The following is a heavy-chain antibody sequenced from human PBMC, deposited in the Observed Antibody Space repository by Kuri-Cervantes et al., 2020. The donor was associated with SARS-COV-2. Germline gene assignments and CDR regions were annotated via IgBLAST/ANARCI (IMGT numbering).Heavy chain of an antibody. D-gene: IGHD4-11*01. CDR3: ARGLQGDY. CDR1: GYSFSNYD. J-gene: IGHJ4*02. Sequence: SVKVSCKASGYSFSNYDINWVRQAAGQGLEWMGGIIPIFGTANYAQKFQGRVTITADESTSTAYMELSSLRSDDTAVYYCARGLQGDYWGQGTLVTVSS. V-gene: IGHV1-69*13. CDR2: IIPIFGTA.